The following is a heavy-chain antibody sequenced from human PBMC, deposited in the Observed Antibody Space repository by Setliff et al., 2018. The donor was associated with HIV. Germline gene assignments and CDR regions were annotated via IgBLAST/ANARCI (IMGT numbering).Heavy chain of an antibody. J-gene: IGHJ4*02. CDR1: GGSISSSDW. D-gene: IGHD2-2*01. V-gene: IGHV4-4*02. Sequence: SETLSLTCAVSGGSISSSDWWSWVRQPPGKGLEWIGEINHSGSTNYNPSLKSRATISVDKSKKQFSLKVTSVTAADTAVYHCARDPRPSNYRLLWYFDFWGQGTLVTVS. CDR2: INHSGST. CDR3: ARDPRPSNYRLLWYFDF.